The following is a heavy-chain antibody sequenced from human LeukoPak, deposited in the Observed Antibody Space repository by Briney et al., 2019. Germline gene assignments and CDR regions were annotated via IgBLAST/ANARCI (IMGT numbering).Heavy chain of an antibody. V-gene: IGHV3-23*01. Sequence: GGSLRLSCVASEFTFNNFAMTWVRQAPGKGLEWVSTIDGIGVTSYYAASVKGRFTISRDNSKNTVHLQMNRLRADDTALYYCVRSGPRRWNFGDLDYWGQGARVTVSS. CDR3: VRSGPRRWNFGDLDY. D-gene: IGHD1-7*01. CDR2: IDGIGVTS. J-gene: IGHJ4*02. CDR1: EFTFNNFA.